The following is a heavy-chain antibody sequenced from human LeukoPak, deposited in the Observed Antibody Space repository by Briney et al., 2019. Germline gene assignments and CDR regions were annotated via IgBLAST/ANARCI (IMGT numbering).Heavy chain of an antibody. CDR3: ARVSHYYDSSGINWFDP. D-gene: IGHD3-22*01. CDR1: GGSISSGGYC. V-gene: IGHV4-31*03. J-gene: IGHJ5*02. Sequence: SETLSLTCTVSGGSISSGGYCWSWIRQHPGKGLEWIGYIYYSGSAYYNPSLKSRVTISVDTSKNQFSLKLSSVTAADTAVYYCARVSHYYDSSGINWFDPWGQGTLVTVSS. CDR2: IYYSGSA.